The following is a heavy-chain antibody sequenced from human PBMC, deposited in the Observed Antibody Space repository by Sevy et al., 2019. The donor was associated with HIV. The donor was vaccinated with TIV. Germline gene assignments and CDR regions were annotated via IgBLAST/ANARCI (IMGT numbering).Heavy chain of an antibody. V-gene: IGHV1-8*01. D-gene: IGHD1-26*01. CDR3: ARVGGSYSLLGPDY. CDR1: GYTFTSYD. J-gene: IGHJ4*02. Sequence: ASVKVSCKASGYTFTSYDINWVRQATGQGLEWMGWMNPNSGNTGYAQKFQGRVTMTRNTSISTAYMELNSLRSEDTAVYYCARVGGSYSLLGPDYWGQGTLVTVSS. CDR2: MNPNSGNT.